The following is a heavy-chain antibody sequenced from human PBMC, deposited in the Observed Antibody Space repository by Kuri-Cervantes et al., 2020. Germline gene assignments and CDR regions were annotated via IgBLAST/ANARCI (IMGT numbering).Heavy chain of an antibody. CDR1: GYTFTSYG. J-gene: IGHJ4*02. V-gene: IGHV1-18*01. CDR3: ARVHGYSYGQGLVY. CDR2: ISAYNGNT. Sequence: ASVKVSCKASGYTFTSYGISWVRQAPGQGLEWMGWISAYNGNTNYAQKLQGRVTMTRDTSTSTVYMELSSLRSEDTAVYYCARVHGYSYGQGLVYWGQGTLVTVSS. D-gene: IGHD5-18*01.